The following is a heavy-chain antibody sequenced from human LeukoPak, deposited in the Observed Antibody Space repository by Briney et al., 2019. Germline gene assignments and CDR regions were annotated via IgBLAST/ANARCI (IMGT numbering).Heavy chain of an antibody. Sequence: SETLSLTCTVSGGSISSGGYYWSWIRQHPGKGLEWIGYIYYSGSTCYNPSLKSRVTISVDTSKNQFSLKLSSVTAADTAVYYCARGQWELLGGGEDNWFDPWGQGTLVTVSS. V-gene: IGHV4-31*03. CDR2: IYYSGST. J-gene: IGHJ5*02. D-gene: IGHD1-26*01. CDR1: GGSISSGGYY. CDR3: ARGQWELLGGGEDNWFDP.